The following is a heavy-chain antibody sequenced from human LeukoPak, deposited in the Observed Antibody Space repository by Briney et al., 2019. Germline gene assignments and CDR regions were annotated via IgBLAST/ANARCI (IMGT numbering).Heavy chain of an antibody. CDR3: AKSIAARYSGYNWFDP. V-gene: IGHV1-69*13. CDR2: IIPIFGTA. D-gene: IGHD6-6*01. Sequence: SVKVSCKASGGTFSSYAISWVRQAPRQGLEWMGGIIPIFGTANYAQKFQGRVTITADESTSTAYMELSSLRSEDTAVYYCAKSIAARYSGYNWFDPWGQGTLVTVSS. CDR1: GGTFSSYA. J-gene: IGHJ5*02.